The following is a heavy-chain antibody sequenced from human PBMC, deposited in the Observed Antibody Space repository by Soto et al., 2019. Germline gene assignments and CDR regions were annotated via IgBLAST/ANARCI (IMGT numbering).Heavy chain of an antibody. D-gene: IGHD5-18*01. CDR3: ARDHGAAQLWLRNGIDY. CDR1: GFTFSSYW. Sequence: GGSLRLSCAASGFTFSSYWMSWVRQAPGKGLEWVANIKQDGSEKYYVDSVKGRFTISRDNAKNSLYLQMNSLRAEDTAVYYCARDHGAAQLWLRNGIDYWGQGTLVTVSS. CDR2: IKQDGSEK. J-gene: IGHJ4*02. V-gene: IGHV3-7*05.